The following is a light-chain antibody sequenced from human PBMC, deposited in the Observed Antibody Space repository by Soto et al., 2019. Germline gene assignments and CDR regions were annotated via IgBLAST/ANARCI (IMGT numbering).Light chain of an antibody. CDR1: QSVSSY. Sequence: EIVLTQSPATLSLSPGERATLSCRASQSVSSYLAWYQQKPGQAPRLLIYNASNRVTGIPGRFSGSGSGTDFTLTSSSLEPEDFAVYYCQQGTNWPPWTFGQGTKVEIK. V-gene: IGKV3-11*01. CDR3: QQGTNWPPWT. CDR2: NAS. J-gene: IGKJ1*01.